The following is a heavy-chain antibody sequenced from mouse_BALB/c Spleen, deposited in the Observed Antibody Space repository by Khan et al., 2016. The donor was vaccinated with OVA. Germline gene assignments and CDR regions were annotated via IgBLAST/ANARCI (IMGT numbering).Heavy chain of an antibody. V-gene: IGHV2-2*02. J-gene: IGHJ4*01. D-gene: IGHD2-14*01. Sequence: QVQLKQSGPGLVQPSQSLSITCTASGFSFTSYCVHWVRQSPGKGLEWLGVIWSGGSTDYNAAFISRLSIIKDNSESQVFFKMNSLQANDTALYYCARIFIGTADCVMDYWGQGTSVTVSS. CDR3: ARIFIGTADCVMDY. CDR2: IWSGGST. CDR1: GFSFTSYC.